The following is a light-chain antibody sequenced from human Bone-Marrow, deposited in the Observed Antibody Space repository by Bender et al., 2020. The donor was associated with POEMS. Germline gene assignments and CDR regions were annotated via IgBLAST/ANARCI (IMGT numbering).Light chain of an antibody. CDR3: QAWDRYTRM. Sequence: SYVLTQPPSVSVAPGQTARISCGGDDIGTKTVHWYQQRPGQAPVLVLYDDTNRPPGIPERFSGSNSGNTATLTISGAQAMDEADYYCQAWDRYTRMFGGGTKVTVL. V-gene: IGLV3-21*02. CDR2: DDT. CDR1: DIGTKT. J-gene: IGLJ3*02.